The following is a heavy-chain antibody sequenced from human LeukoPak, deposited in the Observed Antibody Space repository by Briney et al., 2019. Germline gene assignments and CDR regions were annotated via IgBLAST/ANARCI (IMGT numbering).Heavy chain of an antibody. D-gene: IGHD3-16*02. CDR1: GGSISNSNYY. CDR3: ARGPFSLDY. V-gene: IGHV4-39*07. Sequence: SETLSLTCTVSGGSISNSNYYWGWIRQPPGKGLEWIGSIYYSGSTYYNPSLKSRVTISVDTSKNQFSLKLSSVTAADTAVYYCARGPFSLDYWGQGTLVTVSS. J-gene: IGHJ4*02. CDR2: IYYSGST.